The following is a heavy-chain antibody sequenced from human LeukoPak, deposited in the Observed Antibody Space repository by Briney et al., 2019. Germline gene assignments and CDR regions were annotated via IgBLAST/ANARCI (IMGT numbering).Heavy chain of an antibody. Sequence: GGSLRLSCAASGFTFSSYWMTWVRQTPGKGLEWVANIRMDGGEQYYMDSVEGRFTISRDNAKNSLYLQMYSLRPEDTAVYYCARDKGYNSAYWGQGTLVTVSS. J-gene: IGHJ4*02. V-gene: IGHV3-7*01. CDR2: IRMDGGEQ. CDR1: GFTFSSYW. D-gene: IGHD5-24*01. CDR3: ARDKGYNSAY.